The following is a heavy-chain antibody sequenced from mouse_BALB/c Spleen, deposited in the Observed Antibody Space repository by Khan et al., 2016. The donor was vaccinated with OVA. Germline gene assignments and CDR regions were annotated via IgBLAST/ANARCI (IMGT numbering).Heavy chain of an antibody. D-gene: IGHD2-10*01. V-gene: IGHV2-6-1*01. CDR2: MWSDGST. CDR3: ARQPYYHYNVMDY. Sequence: VHLVESGPGLVAPSQSLSITCTISGFSLTNYGVHWVRQPPGKGLEWLVLMWSDGSTTYNSALKSRLTIRKDNSKRQVFLKMNSLQTDDTAMYFCARQPYYHYNVMDYWGQGTSVTVSS. CDR1: GFSLTNYG. J-gene: IGHJ4*01.